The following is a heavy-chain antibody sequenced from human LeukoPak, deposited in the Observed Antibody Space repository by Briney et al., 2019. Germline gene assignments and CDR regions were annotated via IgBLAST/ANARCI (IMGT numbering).Heavy chain of an antibody. CDR2: ISYDGNNK. V-gene: IGHV3-30-3*02. D-gene: IGHD1-26*01. CDR1: GFTFSTYP. CDR3: AKPANIVGATVRAFDI. J-gene: IGHJ3*02. Sequence: PGGSLRLSCAVSGFTFSTYPMYWVRQAPGKGLEWVAIISYDGNNKFYADSVKGRFSISRGNSKNTLYLQMNSLRAEDTAVYYCAKPANIVGATVRAFDIWGQGTMVTVSS.